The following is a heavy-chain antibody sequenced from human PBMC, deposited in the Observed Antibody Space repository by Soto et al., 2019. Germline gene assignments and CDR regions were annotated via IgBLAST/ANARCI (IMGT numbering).Heavy chain of an antibody. CDR2: ISSSSSTI. J-gene: IGHJ4*02. CDR1: GFTFSSYS. CDR3: ARDTYYYDSSGYSYPYYFGY. V-gene: IGHV3-48*02. Sequence: EVQLVESGGGLVQPGGSLRLSCAASGFTFSSYSMNWVRQAPGKGLEWVSYISSSSSTIYYADSVKGRFTISRDNAKNSLYLQRNSLRDEDTAVYYCARDTYYYDSSGYSYPYYFGYWGQGTLVTVSS. D-gene: IGHD3-22*01.